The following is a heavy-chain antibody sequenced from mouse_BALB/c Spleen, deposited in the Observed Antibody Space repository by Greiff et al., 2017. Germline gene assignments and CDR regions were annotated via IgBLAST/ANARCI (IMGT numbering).Heavy chain of an antibody. Sequence: EVQLQESGPELVKPGASVKMSCKASGYTFTSYVMHWVKQKPGQGLEWIGYINPYNDGTKYNEKFKGKATLTSDKSSSTAYMELSSLTSEDSAVYYCAREGIYYGNPYAMDYWGQGTSVTVSS. CDR3: AREGIYYGNPYAMDY. J-gene: IGHJ4*01. CDR1: GYTFTSYV. CDR2: INPYNDGT. D-gene: IGHD2-1*01. V-gene: IGHV1-14*01.